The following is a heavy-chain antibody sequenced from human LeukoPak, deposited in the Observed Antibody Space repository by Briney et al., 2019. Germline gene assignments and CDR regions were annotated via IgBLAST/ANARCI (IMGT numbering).Heavy chain of an antibody. CDR1: GGSFSGYY. CDR3: AREVPAARNFDY. D-gene: IGHD2-2*01. J-gene: IGHJ4*02. CDR2: INHSGST. V-gene: IGHV4-34*01. Sequence: PSETLSLTCAVYGGSFSGYYWSWIRQPPGKGLEWIGEINHSGSTNYNPSLKSRVTISVDTSKNQFSLELSSVTAADTAVYYCAREVPAARNFDYWGQGTLVTVSS.